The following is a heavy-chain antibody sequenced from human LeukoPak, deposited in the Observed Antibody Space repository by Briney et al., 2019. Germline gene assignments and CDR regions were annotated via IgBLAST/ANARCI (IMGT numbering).Heavy chain of an antibody. D-gene: IGHD2-15*01. CDR2: IYHSGST. V-gene: IGHV4-38-2*01. J-gene: IGHJ5*02. CDR3: ARQDGDIVVVVAAANWFDP. Sequence: PSETLSLTCAVSGYSISSGYYWGWIRQPPGKGLEWIGSIYHSGSTYYNPSLKSRVTISVDTSKNQFSLQLSSVTAADTAVYYCARQDGDIVVVVAAANWFDPWGQGTLVTVSS. CDR1: GYSISSGYY.